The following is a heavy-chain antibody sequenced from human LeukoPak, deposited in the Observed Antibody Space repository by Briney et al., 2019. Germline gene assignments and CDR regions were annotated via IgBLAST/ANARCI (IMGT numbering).Heavy chain of an antibody. V-gene: IGHV3-30*02. CDR3: APIVGARGWFDP. CDR2: IRYDGSNK. CDR1: GFTFSSYG. Sequence: GGSLRLSCAASGFTFSSYGMHWVRQAPGKGLEWVAFIRYDGSNKYYADSVKGRFTISRDNSKNTLYLQMNSLRAEDTAVYYCAPIVGARGWFDPWGQGTLVTVSS. D-gene: IGHD1-26*01. J-gene: IGHJ5*02.